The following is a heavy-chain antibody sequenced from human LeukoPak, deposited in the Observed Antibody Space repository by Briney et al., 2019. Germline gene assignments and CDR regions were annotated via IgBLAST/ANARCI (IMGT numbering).Heavy chain of an antibody. CDR2: ISYRGTT. CDR1: GDSISRYY. J-gene: IGHJ5*02. Sequence: SETLSPTCTVSGDSISRYYWSWIRQPPGKGLEWIAYISYRGTTNYNPTLKSRVTISIDTSKNQFSLQLRSVTAADTAVYYCAKDGAAAGNWFDPWGQGTLVTVSS. CDR3: AKDGAAAGNWFDP. D-gene: IGHD6-13*01. V-gene: IGHV4-59*01.